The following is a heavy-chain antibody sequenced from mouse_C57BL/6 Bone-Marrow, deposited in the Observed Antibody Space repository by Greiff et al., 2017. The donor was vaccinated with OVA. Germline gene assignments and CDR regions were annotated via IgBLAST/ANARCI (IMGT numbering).Heavy chain of an antibody. CDR3: ARNWAPWFAY. Sequence: EVQLVESGGGLVKPGGSLKLSCAASGFTFSDYGMHWVRQAPEQGLEWVAYISSGSRTIYYADTVNGRFTISRDNAKNTLFLQMTSLRSEDTAMYYCARNWAPWFAYWGQGTLVTVSA. D-gene: IGHD4-1*01. V-gene: IGHV5-17*01. CDR1: GFTFSDYG. CDR2: ISSGSRTI. J-gene: IGHJ3*01.